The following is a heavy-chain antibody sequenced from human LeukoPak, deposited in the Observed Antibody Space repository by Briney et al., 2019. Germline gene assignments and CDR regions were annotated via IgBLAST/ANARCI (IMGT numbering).Heavy chain of an antibody. CDR3: ARGGGVATITITFDY. Sequence: SVKVSCKASGGTFSSYAISWVRQAPGQGLEWMGGMIPIFGTANYAQKFQGRVTITADESTSTAYMELSSLRSEDTAVYYCARGGGVATITITFDYWGQGTLVTVSS. V-gene: IGHV1-69*13. J-gene: IGHJ4*02. CDR2: MIPIFGTA. CDR1: GGTFSSYA. D-gene: IGHD5-12*01.